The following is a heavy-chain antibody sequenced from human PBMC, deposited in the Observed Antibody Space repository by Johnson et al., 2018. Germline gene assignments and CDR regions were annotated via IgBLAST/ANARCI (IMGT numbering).Heavy chain of an antibody. CDR2: SGPAGDT. V-gene: IGHV3-13*01. CDR3: ARDPDEDV. J-gene: IGHJ6*04. CDR1: AFTFSRCD. Sequence: VQLVQSGGGLVQPGGSLRLSCAASAFTFSRCDMQWPRQPTGKGLEWVSRSGPAGDTFYPDSVKGRFTVSRDNSKNTLYLQMNSLRPEDTAVYYWARDPDEDVWGKGTTVTVSS.